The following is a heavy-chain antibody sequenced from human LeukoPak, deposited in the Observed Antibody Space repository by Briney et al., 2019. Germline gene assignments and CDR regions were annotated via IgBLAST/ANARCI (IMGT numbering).Heavy chain of an antibody. D-gene: IGHD2-2*01. J-gene: IGHJ6*03. CDR3: AREAWGSTRYYYYMDV. CDR2: IYSGGST. CDR1: GFTVSSNY. Sequence: GGSLRLSCAASGFTVSSNYMSWVRQAPGKGLEWVSVIYSGGSTYYADSVKARFTSFRDNSKNTLYLQMNSLRAEDTAVYYCAREAWGSTRYYYYMDVWGKGTTVTVSS. V-gene: IGHV3-53*01.